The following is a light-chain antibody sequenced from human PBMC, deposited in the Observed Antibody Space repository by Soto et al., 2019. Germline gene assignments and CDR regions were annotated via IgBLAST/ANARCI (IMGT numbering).Light chain of an antibody. J-gene: IGKJ4*01. CDR2: AAS. V-gene: IGKV3D-20*02. CDR3: QQHADWPLT. CDR1: QSVSSNN. Sequence: EIVLTQSPGTLSLSPGERATLSCRASQSVSSNNLAWYQQRPGQAPRLLIYAASIRATGIPDRIAGSGSGTDFTLTISSLEPEDFAVYYCQQHADWPLTFGGGTKVEIK.